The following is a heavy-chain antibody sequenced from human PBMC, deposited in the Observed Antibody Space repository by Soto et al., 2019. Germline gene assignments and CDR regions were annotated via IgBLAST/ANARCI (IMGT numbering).Heavy chain of an antibody. Sequence: GGSLRLSCAASGFTFSSYGMHWVRQAPGKGLEWVAVISYDGSNKYYADSVKGRFTISRDNSKNTLYLQMNSLRAEDTAVYYCAKDHSSGWYYWGQGTLVTVSS. CDR1: GFTFSSYG. J-gene: IGHJ4*02. CDR3: AKDHSSGWYY. CDR2: ISYDGSNK. D-gene: IGHD6-19*01. V-gene: IGHV3-30*18.